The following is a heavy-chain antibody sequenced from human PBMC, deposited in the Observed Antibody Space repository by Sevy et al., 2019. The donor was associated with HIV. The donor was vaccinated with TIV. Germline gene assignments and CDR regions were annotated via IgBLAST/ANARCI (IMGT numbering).Heavy chain of an antibody. V-gene: IGHV4-4*07. D-gene: IGHD6-19*01. CDR2: IYTTGST. Sequence: SETLSLTCTVSGGSISSYYWSWIRQPAGKGLEWIGRIYTTGSTNYNPSVKRRVTMSVETAKNQFSLKLSLVTAADTAVYYCARVQMSIAVAGTYYYGMDVWGQGTTVTVSS. CDR1: GGSISSYY. CDR3: ARVQMSIAVAGTYYYGMDV. J-gene: IGHJ6*02.